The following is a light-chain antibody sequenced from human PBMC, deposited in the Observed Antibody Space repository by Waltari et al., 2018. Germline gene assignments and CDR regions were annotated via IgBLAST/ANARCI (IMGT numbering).Light chain of an antibody. V-gene: IGKV3-20*01. CDR3: QQYGSSPKT. J-gene: IGKJ1*01. CDR1: QTISSSC. CDR2: AAS. Sequence: IVLTQSPGTLSLYPGERATLSCRASQTISSSCLAWYQQKPGQAPRLLIYAASRRATGIPDRFSGSGSGTDFTLTISRLEPEDFAVFYCQQYGSSPKTFGQGTKVEIK.